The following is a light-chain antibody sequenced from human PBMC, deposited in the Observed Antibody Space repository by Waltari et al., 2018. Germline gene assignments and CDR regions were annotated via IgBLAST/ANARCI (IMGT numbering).Light chain of an antibody. J-gene: IGKJ4*01. V-gene: IGKV1-33*01. Sequence: DIQMTQSPSSLSASVGDRVTITCQASQDISNYLNWYQQKPGKAPKLLIYDASNLETGVPSRFSGSGSGTDFTFTISSLQPEDIATYYCQQYDNLLGFGGGTKVEIK. CDR2: DAS. CDR3: QQYDNLLG. CDR1: QDISNY.